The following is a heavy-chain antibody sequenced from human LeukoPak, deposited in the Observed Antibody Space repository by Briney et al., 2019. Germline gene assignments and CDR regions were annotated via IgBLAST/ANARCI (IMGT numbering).Heavy chain of an antibody. CDR2: INHSGRT. CDR3: ARAPNSGSHSFYFDY. CDR1: GGSFSGYY. J-gene: IGHJ4*01. Sequence: SETLRLTCAVYGGSFSGYYWSWIRQPPGKGLEWIGEINHSGRTNYKPSLKSRVTISVDTSKNQFSLKLSSVTAADTAVYSCARAPNSGSHSFYFDYWGPGTQVSVSS. V-gene: IGHV4-34*01. D-gene: IGHD1-26*01.